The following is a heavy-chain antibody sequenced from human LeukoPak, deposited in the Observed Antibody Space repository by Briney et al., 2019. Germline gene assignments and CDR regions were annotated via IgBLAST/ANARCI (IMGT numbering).Heavy chain of an antibody. CDR2: ISGSGGST. CDR1: GFTFSSYG. V-gene: IGHV3-23*01. J-gene: IGHJ4*02. D-gene: IGHD3-10*01. Sequence: GGTLRLSCAASGFTFSSYGMSWVRQAPGKGLEWVSAISGSGGSTYYADSVKGRFTISRDNAKNTLYLQMNSLRAEDTAVYYCARVSYYYGSGSYRPTAVYYFDYWGQGTLVTVSS. CDR3: ARVSYYYGSGSYRPTAVYYFDY.